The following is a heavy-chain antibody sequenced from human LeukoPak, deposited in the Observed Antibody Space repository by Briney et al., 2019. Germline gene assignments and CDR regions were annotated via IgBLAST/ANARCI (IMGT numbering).Heavy chain of an antibody. CDR2: INPNSGGT. CDR1: GYTFTDYN. V-gene: IGHV1-2*02. CDR3: ARERLAVAGFGFDY. Sequence: ASVKVSCKASGYTFTDYNLHWVRQAPGQGLEWMGWINPNSGGTNYAQKFQGRVTMTRDTSISTAYMELSRLRSDDTAVYYCARERLAVAGFGFDYWGQGTLVTVSS. J-gene: IGHJ4*02. D-gene: IGHD6-19*01.